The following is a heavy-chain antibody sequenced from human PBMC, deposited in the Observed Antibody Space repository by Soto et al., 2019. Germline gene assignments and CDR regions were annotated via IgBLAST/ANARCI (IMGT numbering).Heavy chain of an antibody. J-gene: IGHJ3*02. CDR3: AKDGGCSGGSCYSYAFDI. D-gene: IGHD2-15*01. Sequence: GGSLRLSCAASGFTFSSYAMSWVRQAPGKGLEWVSAISGSGGSTYCADSVKGRFTISRDNSKNTLYLQMNSLRAEDTAVYYCAKDGGCSGGSCYSYAFDIWGQGTMVTVSS. CDR1: GFTFSSYA. V-gene: IGHV3-23*01. CDR2: ISGSGGST.